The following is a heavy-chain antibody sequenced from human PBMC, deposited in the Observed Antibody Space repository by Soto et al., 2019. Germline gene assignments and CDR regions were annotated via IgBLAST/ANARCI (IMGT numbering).Heavy chain of an antibody. CDR1: GDTFSRHT. Sequence: QVQLVQSGAEVKKPGSSVKVSCKASGDTFSRHTISWVRQAPGQGLEWMGRIIPILGIANYAQKFQGRVTITADKSTSTAYMDLSSLRSEDTDVYYCARVAEMGTVTNDYYYYMDVCGKGTTVTVSS. D-gene: IGHD4-17*01. V-gene: IGHV1-69*02. J-gene: IGHJ6*03. CDR2: IIPILGIA. CDR3: ARVAEMGTVTNDYYYYMDV.